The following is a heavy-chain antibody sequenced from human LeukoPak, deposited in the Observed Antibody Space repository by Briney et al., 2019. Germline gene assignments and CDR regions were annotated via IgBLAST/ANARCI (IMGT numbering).Heavy chain of an antibody. J-gene: IGHJ4*02. CDR1: GFTFSSYA. D-gene: IGHD1-26*01. Sequence: GGSLRLSCAVSGFTFSSYAMSWVRQAPGKGVEWVSAISGSGGSTYYADSVKGRFTISRDNSKNTLYLQMNSLRAEDTAVYYCANLWELLRGMGYWGQGTLVTVSS. CDR2: ISGSGGST. CDR3: ANLWELLRGMGY. V-gene: IGHV3-23*01.